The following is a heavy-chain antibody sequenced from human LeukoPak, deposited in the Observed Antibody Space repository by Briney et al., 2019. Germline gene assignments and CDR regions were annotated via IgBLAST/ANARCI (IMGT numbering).Heavy chain of an antibody. J-gene: IGHJ4*02. CDR3: ARHALATVTDPSFDY. CDR2: LYHSGST. D-gene: IGHD2-21*02. CDR1: GGSISTPGHY. V-gene: IGHV4-39*01. Sequence: SETLSLTCTVSGGSISTPGHYWGWIRQPPGKGLEWIGSLYHSGSTYYKPSLKSRATISVDKSKNQCSLKLRSVTAADTAVYYCARHALATVTDPSFDYWGQGTLVTVSS.